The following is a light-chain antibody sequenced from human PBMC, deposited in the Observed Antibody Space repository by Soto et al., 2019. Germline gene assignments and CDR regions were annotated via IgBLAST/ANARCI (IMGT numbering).Light chain of an antibody. CDR2: EVR. J-gene: IGLJ1*01. V-gene: IGLV2-14*03. CDR1: SSDVGAYDF. Sequence: QSVLTQPASVSGSPGQSITISFTGTSSDVGAYDFVSWYQQHPDKAPKLMIYEVRGRPSGVSNRFSGSKSFNRATLTISGLQAEDEADYYCSSHTTRNTRVFGTGTKVTVL. CDR3: SSHTTRNTRV.